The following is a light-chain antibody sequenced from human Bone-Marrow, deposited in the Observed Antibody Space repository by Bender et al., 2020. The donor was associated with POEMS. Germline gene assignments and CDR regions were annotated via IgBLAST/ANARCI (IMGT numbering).Light chain of an antibody. Sequence: QSALTQPPSASGSPGQSVTISCTGTSTDIGAYNYVSWYQQHPGRAPKLLIFEVSKRPSGVPDRFSGSKSGNTASLTVSGLQAEDAADYFCCSYAGGSTFDVFGSGTKVTVL. V-gene: IGLV2-8*01. CDR3: CSYAGGSTFDV. J-gene: IGLJ1*01. CDR1: STDIGAYNY. CDR2: EVS.